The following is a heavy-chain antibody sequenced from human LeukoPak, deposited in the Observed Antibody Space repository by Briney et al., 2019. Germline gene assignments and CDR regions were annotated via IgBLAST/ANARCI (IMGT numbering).Heavy chain of an antibody. V-gene: IGHV4-39*01. J-gene: IGHJ3*02. Sequence: SETLSLTCTVSGGSISSSSYYWGWIRQTPGKGLEWIGSIYYSGSTYYNPSLKSRVTISVDTSKNQFSLKLSSVTAADTAVYYCARRMENWNDPGDAFDIWGQGTMVTVSS. CDR2: IYYSGST. CDR1: GGSISSSSYY. CDR3: ARRMENWNDPGDAFDI. D-gene: IGHD1-1*01.